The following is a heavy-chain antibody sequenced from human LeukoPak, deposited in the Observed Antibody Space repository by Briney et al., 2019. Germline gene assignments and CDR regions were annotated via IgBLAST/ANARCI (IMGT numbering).Heavy chain of an antibody. CDR1: GFSFSSYN. D-gene: IGHD6-19*01. CDR3: ARYGSGWGFDY. J-gene: IGHJ4*02. CDR2: ISSSGSTI. V-gene: IGHV3-48*02. Sequence: GGSLRLSCAASGFSFSSYNMNWVRRAPGKGLEWVSCISSSGSTIYYADSVKGRFTISRDNAKNSLYLQMNSLRDDDTAVYYCARYGSGWGFDYWGQGTLVTVSS.